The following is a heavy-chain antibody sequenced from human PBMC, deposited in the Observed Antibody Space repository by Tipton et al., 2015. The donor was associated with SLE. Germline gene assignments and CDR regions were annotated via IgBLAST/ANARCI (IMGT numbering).Heavy chain of an antibody. D-gene: IGHD5-24*01. J-gene: IGHJ4*02. CDR1: GGSISSYY. CDR3: ARAPTWQYCYDY. CDR2: IYYSGST. Sequence: TLSLTCTVSGGSISSYYWSWIRQPPGKGLEWIGYIYYSGSTNYNPSLKSRVTISVDTSKNQFSLKLSSVTAADTAVYYCARAPTWQYCYDYWGQGTLVIVSS. V-gene: IGHV4-59*01.